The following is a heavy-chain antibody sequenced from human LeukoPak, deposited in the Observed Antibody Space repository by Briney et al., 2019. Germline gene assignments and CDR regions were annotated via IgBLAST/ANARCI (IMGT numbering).Heavy chain of an antibody. CDR1: GFTLSSHG. V-gene: IGHV3-33*01. Sequence: GGSLRLSCVASGFTLSSHGMHWVRQAPGKGLEWVALIWYDGTRENYADSVKGRSTISRDLSKNTLNLQMNSLRVDDTAVFYCARDLSFGSLDFRGQGTLVTASS. CDR3: ARDLSFGSLDF. J-gene: IGHJ4*02. CDR2: IWYDGTRE. D-gene: IGHD1-26*01.